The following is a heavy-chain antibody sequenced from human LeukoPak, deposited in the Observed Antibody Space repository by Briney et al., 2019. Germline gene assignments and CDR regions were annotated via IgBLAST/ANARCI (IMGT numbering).Heavy chain of an antibody. J-gene: IGHJ6*03. CDR2: IKQDGSEK. D-gene: IGHD1-14*01. CDR1: GFTFSTYW. V-gene: IGHV3-7*01. Sequence: GGSLRLSCAASGFTFSTYWMSWVRQAPGKGLEWVANIKQDGSEKYYVDSVKGRFTISRDNAKNSLYLQMNSLRAEDTAVYYCARDRGIIGTTRYYYMDVWGKGTTVTVSS. CDR3: ARDRGIIGTTRYYYMDV.